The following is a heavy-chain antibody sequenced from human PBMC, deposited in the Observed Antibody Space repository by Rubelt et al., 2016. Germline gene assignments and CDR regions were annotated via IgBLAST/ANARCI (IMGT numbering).Heavy chain of an antibody. Sequence: QVQLVQSGAEVRKPGAPVKVSCKASGYTFTSYYIHWVRQAPGQGLEWMGWISAYNGDTNYAQKFQGRVTMTTDTSTITAYMELRSLRSDDTAVYYCARSIVGVNTYYYYMDAWGKGTTVTVSS. V-gene: IGHV1-18*04. CDR3: ARSIVGVNTYYYYMDA. CDR1: GYTFTSYY. J-gene: IGHJ6*03. CDR2: ISAYNGDT. D-gene: IGHD1-26*01.